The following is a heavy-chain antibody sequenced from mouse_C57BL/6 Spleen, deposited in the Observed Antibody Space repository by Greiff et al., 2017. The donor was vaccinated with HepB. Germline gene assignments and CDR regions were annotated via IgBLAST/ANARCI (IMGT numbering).Heavy chain of an antibody. V-gene: IGHV5-9-1*02. CDR1: GFTFSSYA. J-gene: IGHJ1*03. CDR3: TRGSNYYGSSYYFDV. Sequence: EVKLMESGEGLVKPGGSLKLSCAASGFTFSSYAMSWVRQTPEKRLEWVAYISSGGDYIYYADTVKGRFTISRDNARNTLYLQMSSLKSEDTAMYYCTRGSNYYGSSYYFDVWGTGTTVTVSS. D-gene: IGHD1-1*01. CDR2: ISSGGDYI.